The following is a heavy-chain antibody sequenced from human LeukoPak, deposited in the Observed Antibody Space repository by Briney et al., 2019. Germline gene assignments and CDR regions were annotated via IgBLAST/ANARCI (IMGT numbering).Heavy chain of an antibody. CDR3: ARDVNNYFDY. CDR2: ISHDLTYQ. Sequence: GGSLRLSCAASGFIFTAYGMHWVRQAPGKGLEWVAVISHDLTYQAYADSVKGRFTISRDDSKNTLYVQMNSLRTEDTAFYYCARDVNNYFDYWGLETLVTVSS. J-gene: IGHJ4*02. CDR1: GFIFTAYG. V-gene: IGHV3-30*03.